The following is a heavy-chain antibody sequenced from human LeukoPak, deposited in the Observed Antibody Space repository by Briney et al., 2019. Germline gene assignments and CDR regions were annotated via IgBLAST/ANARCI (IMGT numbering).Heavy chain of an antibody. CDR2: IYYSGST. J-gene: IGHJ2*01. Sequence: SETLSLTCTVSGGSISSSSYYWGWIRQPPGKGLEWIGSIYYSGSTYYNPSLKSRVTISVDTSKNQFSLKLSSVTAADTAVYYCARGFLGSKYRPNWYFDLWGRGTLVTVSS. CDR3: ARGFLGSKYRPNWYFDL. CDR1: GGSISSSSYY. V-gene: IGHV4-39*07. D-gene: IGHD2-2*01.